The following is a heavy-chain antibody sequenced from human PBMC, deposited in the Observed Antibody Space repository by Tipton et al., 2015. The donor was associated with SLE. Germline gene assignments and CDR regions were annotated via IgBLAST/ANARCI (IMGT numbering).Heavy chain of an antibody. D-gene: IGHD2-21*01. V-gene: IGHV4-61*02. J-gene: IGHJ4*02. Sequence: LRLSCTVSGGSISSGSYYWSWIRQPAGKGLEWIGRIYTSGSTYYNPSFQSRVTISVDTSKNQFSLKLTSVTAADTAVYYCARDSCGGDCSILDYWGRGAQVTVSS. CDR1: GGSISSGSYY. CDR3: ARDSCGGDCSILDY. CDR2: IYTSGST.